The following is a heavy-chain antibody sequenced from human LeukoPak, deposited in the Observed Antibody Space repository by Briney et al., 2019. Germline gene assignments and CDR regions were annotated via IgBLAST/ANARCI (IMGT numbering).Heavy chain of an antibody. Sequence: GGSLRLSCAASGFTFSSYWMSWVRQAPGKGLEWVANIKQDGSEKYYVDSVKGRFTISRDNAKNSLYLQMNSLRAEDTAVYYCARDSSGWSYPFYYWGQGTLVTVSS. CDR2: IKQDGSEK. D-gene: IGHD6-19*01. CDR3: ARDSSGWSYPFYY. V-gene: IGHV3-7*01. J-gene: IGHJ4*02. CDR1: GFTFSSYW.